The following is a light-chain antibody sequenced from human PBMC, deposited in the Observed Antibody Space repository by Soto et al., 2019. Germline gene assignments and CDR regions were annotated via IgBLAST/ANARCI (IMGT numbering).Light chain of an antibody. V-gene: IGKV1-39*01. CDR1: QTMSTF. CDR2: GAS. Sequence: DIQMTQSPSSLSASVGDRVTITCRASQTMSTFLNWFQQKPGKAPKVLIYGASSLQSGVPSRFSGSGSGTNFPLIISSLQPEDSATYYCQQWYNVPLTFGGGTKVEIK. J-gene: IGKJ4*01. CDR3: QQWYNVPLT.